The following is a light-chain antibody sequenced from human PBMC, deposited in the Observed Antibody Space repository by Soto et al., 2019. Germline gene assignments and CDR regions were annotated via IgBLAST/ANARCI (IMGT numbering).Light chain of an antibody. CDR1: QGISNE. CDR2: GAS. CDR3: LQDYTYPWT. V-gene: IGKV1-6*01. Sequence: AIQLTQSPSSLSASVGDRVTITCLASQGISNELGWYQQRPGKAPKVLIYGASNLQSGVPSRFSGSASGTDFTLTISSLQPEDFATYYCLQDYTYPWTFGQGTKVDI. J-gene: IGKJ1*01.